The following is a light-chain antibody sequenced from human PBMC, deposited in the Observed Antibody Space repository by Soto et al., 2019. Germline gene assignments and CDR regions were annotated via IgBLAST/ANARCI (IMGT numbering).Light chain of an antibody. CDR2: EVS. CDR3: SSYTIRSTWV. V-gene: IGLV2-14*01. J-gene: IGLJ3*02. CDR1: SSDVGGYKY. Sequence: QSVLTQPASVSGSPGQSITISCTGTSSDVGGYKYVSWYQQHPGKAPKLMIYEVSNRPSGVSDRFSGSKSGNTASLTISGLQAEDEADYYCSSYTIRSTWVFGGGTKLTVL.